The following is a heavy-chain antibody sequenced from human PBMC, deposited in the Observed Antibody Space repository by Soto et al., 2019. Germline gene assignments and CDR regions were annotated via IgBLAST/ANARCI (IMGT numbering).Heavy chain of an antibody. Sequence: VGSLRLSCASSVFTVSSNYMSWVRQAPGKGLEWVSVIYSGGSTYYADSVKGRFNISRDNSKNALYLQMNSLRAEDTAVYYCARDQPGYFDYWGQGTLVTVSS. CDR3: ARDQPGYFDY. D-gene: IGHD7-27*01. V-gene: IGHV3-53*01. J-gene: IGHJ4*02. CDR2: IYSGGST. CDR1: VFTVSSNY.